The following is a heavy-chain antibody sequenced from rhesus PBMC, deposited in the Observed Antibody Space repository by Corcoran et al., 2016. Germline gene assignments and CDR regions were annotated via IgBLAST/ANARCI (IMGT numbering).Heavy chain of an antibody. CDR1: GGSISGSY. CDR2: ICGRGSST. CDR3: VRSGVWGGDLGGY. V-gene: IGHV4-169*01. Sequence: QLQLQESGPGLVKPSETLSVTCAVSGGSISGSYWSWIRQAPGKGLEWIGDICGRGSSTNSVPSLKSLVTLSVDTHKNQFSLKLSSVAAADTAVYYGVRSGVWGGDLGGYWGQGVLVTVSS. D-gene: IGHD2-39*02. J-gene: IGHJ4*01.